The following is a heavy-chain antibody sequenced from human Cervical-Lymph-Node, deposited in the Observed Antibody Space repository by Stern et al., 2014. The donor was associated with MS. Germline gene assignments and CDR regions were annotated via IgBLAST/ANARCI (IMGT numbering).Heavy chain of an antibody. Sequence: VQLVESGAEVKRPGASVKVSCKTSGYSFSMYGINWVRQDPGQGLEWMGWISPYNGNTDYAQKVEGRVTLTTDTSTSTAYMELRGLRSDDTAVYYCARPYYYESSGYYDSWGQGTLVTVSS. CDR2: ISPYNGNT. CDR3: ARPYYYESSGYYDS. J-gene: IGHJ5*01. D-gene: IGHD3-22*01. CDR1: GYSFSMYG. V-gene: IGHV1-18*01.